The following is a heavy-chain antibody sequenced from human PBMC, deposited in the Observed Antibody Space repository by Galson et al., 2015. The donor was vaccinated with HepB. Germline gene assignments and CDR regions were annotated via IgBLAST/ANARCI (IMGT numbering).Heavy chain of an antibody. CDR3: ARADSSGYLTYYYYGMDA. V-gene: IGHV1-18*01. D-gene: IGHD3-22*01. CDR2: ISAYNGNT. Sequence: SVKVSCKASGYTFTSYGISWVRQAPGQGLEWMGWISAYNGNTNYAQKLQGRVTMTTDTSKSTAYMELRSLRSDDTAVYYCARADSSGYLTYYYYGMDAWGQGTTVTVSS. J-gene: IGHJ6*02. CDR1: GYTFTSYG.